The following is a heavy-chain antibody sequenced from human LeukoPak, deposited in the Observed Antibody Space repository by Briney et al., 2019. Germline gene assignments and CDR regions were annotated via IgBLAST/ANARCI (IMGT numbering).Heavy chain of an antibody. J-gene: IGHJ4*02. CDR1: GFTFTTYA. CDR3: AKQVTAPGPIDY. D-gene: IGHD2-21*02. Sequence: GSLRLSCAASGFTFTTYAMSWVRPAPGKGLEWVSAISGSGGSTYYADSVKGRFTISRDNSKNTLYLQMNSLTAEDTAVYYCAKQVTAPGPIDYWGQGTLVTVSP. V-gene: IGHV3-23*01. CDR2: ISGSGGST.